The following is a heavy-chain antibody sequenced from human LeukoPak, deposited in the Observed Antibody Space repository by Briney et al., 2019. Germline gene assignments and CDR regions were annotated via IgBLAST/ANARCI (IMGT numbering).Heavy chain of an antibody. Sequence: PSETLSLTCTVSDDSITIYYWTWIRQPPGKGLEWIGYIYYSGSTNYNPSLKSRVTISVDTSKNQFSLKLSSVTAADTAVYYCARERQEMATITYFDYWGQGTLVTVSS. D-gene: IGHD5-24*01. CDR3: ARERQEMATITYFDY. J-gene: IGHJ4*02. V-gene: IGHV4-59*01. CDR1: DDSITIYY. CDR2: IYYSGST.